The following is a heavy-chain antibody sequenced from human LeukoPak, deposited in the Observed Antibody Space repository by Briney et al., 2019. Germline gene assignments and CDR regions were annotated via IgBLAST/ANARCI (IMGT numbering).Heavy chain of an antibody. CDR2: INPNSGGT. CDR1: GYTFTGYY. V-gene: IGHV1-2*02. Sequence: ASVKVSCKASGYTFTGYYMHWVRQAPGQGLEWMGWINPNSGGTNYAQKFQGRVTMTRDTSISTAYMELSRLRSYDTAVYYCARERVEWFGEPHYYYGMDVWGQGTTVTVSS. D-gene: IGHD3-10*01. CDR3: ARERVEWFGEPHYYYGMDV. J-gene: IGHJ6*02.